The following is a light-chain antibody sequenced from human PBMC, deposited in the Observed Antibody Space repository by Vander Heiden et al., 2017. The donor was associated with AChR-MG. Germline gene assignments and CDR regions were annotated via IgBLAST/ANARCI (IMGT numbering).Light chain of an antibody. CDR3: QQGDSLPPT. J-gene: IGKJ2*01. CDR2: DEF. CDR1: QDISNC. Sequence: DVQMTQSPPSLSASVGDRVTITCRASQDISNCLNWYQQRPGSAPKLLIHDEFILETGVPSRFSGSRSGAHFIFTITSVQPEDFATYYCQQGDSLPPTFGQGTRLEIK. V-gene: IGKV1-33*01.